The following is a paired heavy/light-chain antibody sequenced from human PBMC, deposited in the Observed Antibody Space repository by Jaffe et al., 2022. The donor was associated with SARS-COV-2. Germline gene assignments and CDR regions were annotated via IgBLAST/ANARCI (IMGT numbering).Heavy chain of an antibody. CDR2: ISTGSGTI. D-gene: IGHD7-27*01. Sequence: EVQLVESGGGLVQPGGSLRLSCAASGFTFSSYSMNWVRQAPGKGLEWVSYISTGSGTIYYADSVKGRFTISRDNAENSLYLQMNSLRAEDTAVYYCARLNSGVTHKRPVDYWGQGTLVTVSS. J-gene: IGHJ4*02. V-gene: IGHV3-48*01. CDR3: ARLNSGVTHKRPVDY. CDR1: GFTFSSYS.
Light chain of an antibody. J-gene: IGKJ4*01. CDR1: QSVSSSY. Sequence: EIVLTQSPGTLSLSPGERATLSCRASQSVSSSYLGWYQQIPGQAPRLLIYGASTRATGIPDRFSGSGSGTDFTLTISRLEPEDFAVYYCQQYGSSPLTFGGGTKVEIK. CDR3: QQYGSSPLT. CDR2: GAS. V-gene: IGKV3-20*01.